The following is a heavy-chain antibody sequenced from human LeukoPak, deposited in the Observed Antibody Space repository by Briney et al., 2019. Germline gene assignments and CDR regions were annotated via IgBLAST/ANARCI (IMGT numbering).Heavy chain of an antibody. J-gene: IGHJ4*02. Sequence: GASVKVSCKASGYTFTSYGISWVRQAPGQGLEWMGWINPNSGGTNYAQKFQGRVTMTRDTSISTAYMELSRLRSDDTAVYYCAREGRINCSSTSCSNYFDYWGQGTLVTVSS. CDR3: AREGRINCSSTSCSNYFDY. CDR1: GYTFTSYG. CDR2: INPNSGGT. D-gene: IGHD2-2*01. V-gene: IGHV1-2*02.